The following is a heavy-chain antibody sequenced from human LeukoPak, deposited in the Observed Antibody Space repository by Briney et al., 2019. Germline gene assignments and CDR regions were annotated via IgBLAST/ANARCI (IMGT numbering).Heavy chain of an antibody. CDR2: ISAYNGNT. Sequence: GASVKVSCKASGYTFTSYGISWVRQAPGQGLEWMGWISAYNGNTNYAQKLQGRVTMTTDTSTSTAYMELRSLRSDDTAVYYCARVSLYYYGSVSGSDYWGQGTLVTVSS. J-gene: IGHJ4*02. CDR3: ARVSLYYYGSVSGSDY. V-gene: IGHV1-18*01. D-gene: IGHD3-10*01. CDR1: GYTFTSYG.